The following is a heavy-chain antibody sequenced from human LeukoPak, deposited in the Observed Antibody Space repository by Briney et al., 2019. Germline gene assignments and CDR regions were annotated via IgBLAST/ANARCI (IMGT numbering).Heavy chain of an antibody. J-gene: IGHJ4*02. CDR1: GFTFSSYW. CDR2: ISSNSNYI. D-gene: IGHD5-18*01. CDR3: ARADWDTAMIDY. Sequence: PGGSLRLSCAASGFTFSSYWMHWVRQAPGKGLEWVSSISSNSNYIYYADSVKGRFTISRDNAKNSLYLQMNSLRAEDTAVYYCARADWDTAMIDYWGQGTLVTVSS. V-gene: IGHV3-21*01.